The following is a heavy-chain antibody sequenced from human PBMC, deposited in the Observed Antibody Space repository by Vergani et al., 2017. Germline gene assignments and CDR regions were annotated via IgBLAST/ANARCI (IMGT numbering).Heavy chain of an antibody. Sequence: QLQLQESGPGLVKPSETLSLTCTVSGGSISSSSYYWGWIRQPPGKGLEWIGSIYYSGSTYYNPSLKSRVTISVDTSKNQFSLKLSSVTAADTAVYYCARDTYYDFWSGYYTGSDWFDPWGQGTLVTVSS. D-gene: IGHD3-3*01. CDR1: GGSISSSSYY. CDR2: IYYSGST. CDR3: ARDTYYDFWSGYYTGSDWFDP. V-gene: IGHV4-39*07. J-gene: IGHJ5*02.